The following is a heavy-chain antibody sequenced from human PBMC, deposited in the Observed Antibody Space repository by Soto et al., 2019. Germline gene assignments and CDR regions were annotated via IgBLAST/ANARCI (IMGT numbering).Heavy chain of an antibody. J-gene: IGHJ4*02. D-gene: IGHD3-22*01. V-gene: IGHV3-7*05. CDR2: IKQDGSEK. CDR1: GFTFSSYW. Sequence: EVQLVESGGGLVQPGGSLRLSCAASGFTFSSYWMSWVRQAPGKGLEWVANIKQDGSEKYYVDSVKGRFTISRDNAKNSLYLQMNSLRAEDTAVYYCARAGEASGTYYYDSSGYASFDYWGQGTLVTVSS. CDR3: ARAGEASGTYYYDSSGYASFDY.